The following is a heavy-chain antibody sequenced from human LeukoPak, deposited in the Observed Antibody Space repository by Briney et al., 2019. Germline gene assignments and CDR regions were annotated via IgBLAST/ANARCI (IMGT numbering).Heavy chain of an antibody. CDR3: ACGPWELGF. CDR2: ISGDGRTR. V-gene: IGHV3-74*01. J-gene: IGHJ4*02. CDR1: GFTFSTYW. Sequence: GGSLRLSCAASGFTFSTYWMYWVRQAPGKGLVWVSRISGDGRTRSYADSVKGRFTISRDNAKNTLYLQMSSLRAEDTALYYCACGPWELGFWGQGALVTVSS. D-gene: IGHD1-1*01.